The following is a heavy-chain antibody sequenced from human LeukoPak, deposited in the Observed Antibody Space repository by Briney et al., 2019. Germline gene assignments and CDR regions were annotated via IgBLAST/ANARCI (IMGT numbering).Heavy chain of an antibody. D-gene: IGHD7-27*01. J-gene: IGHJ4*02. CDR3: ARAEPTGAAWFGY. V-gene: IGHV3-21*01. CDR2: ISSSSSYI. Sequence: XASISSSSSYIYYADSVKGRFTISRDNAKNSLYLQMNSLRAEDTAVYYCARAEPTGAAWFGYWGQGTLVTVSS.